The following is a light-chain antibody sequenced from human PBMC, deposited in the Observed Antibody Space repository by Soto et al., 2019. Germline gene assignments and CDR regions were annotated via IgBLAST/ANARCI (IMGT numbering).Light chain of an antibody. Sequence: QSALTQPASVSGSPGQSITISCTGTGSDYVSWYQQHPGQAPRLIIYDVSDRPSGVSNRFSGSKSGNTASLTISGLQAEDEAHYYCCSYKASSVLFGGGTKLTVL. CDR3: CSYKASSVL. V-gene: IGLV2-14*03. CDR2: DVS. CDR1: GSDY. J-gene: IGLJ2*01.